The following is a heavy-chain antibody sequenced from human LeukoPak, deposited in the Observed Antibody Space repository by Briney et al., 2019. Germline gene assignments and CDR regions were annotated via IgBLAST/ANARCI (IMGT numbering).Heavy chain of an antibody. D-gene: IGHD6-13*01. CDR1: GFTFSSYW. Sequence: PGGSLRLSCAASGFTFSSYWMIWVRQAPGKGLEWVANIKQDGSEIHYVDSVKGRFTISRDNAKNSLYLQMESLRAEDTAVYYCARKLSTAAAGYNWIDPWGQGTLVTVSS. J-gene: IGHJ5*02. CDR2: IKQDGSEI. CDR3: ARKLSTAAAGYNWIDP. V-gene: IGHV3-7*01.